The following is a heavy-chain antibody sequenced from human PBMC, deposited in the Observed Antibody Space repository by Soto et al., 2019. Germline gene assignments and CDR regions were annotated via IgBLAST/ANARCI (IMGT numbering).Heavy chain of an antibody. CDR3: ARDSWPRKAYVGYGSGSYYPAAWFDP. Sequence: SETLSLTCTVSGGSISSGGYYWSWIRQHPGKGLEWIGYIYYSGSTYYNPSLKSRVTISVDTSKNQFSLKLSSVTAADTAVYYCARDSWPRKAYVGYGSGSYYPAAWFDPWGQGTLVTVSS. J-gene: IGHJ5*02. CDR1: GGSISSGGYY. D-gene: IGHD3-10*01. V-gene: IGHV4-31*03. CDR2: IYYSGST.